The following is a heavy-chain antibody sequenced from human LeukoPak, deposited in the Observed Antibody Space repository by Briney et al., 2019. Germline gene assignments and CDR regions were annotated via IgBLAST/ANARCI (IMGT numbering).Heavy chain of an antibody. J-gene: IGHJ4*02. CDR1: GFTFSSYW. V-gene: IGHV3-7*01. D-gene: IGHD6-19*01. Sequence: GGSLRLSCAASGFTFSSYWMSWVRQAPGKGLERVANIKQDGSEKYYVDSVKGRFTISRDNAKNSLYLQMNSLRAEDTAVYYCARDRYSSGWMTFDYWGQGTLVTVSS. CDR3: ARDRYSSGWMTFDY. CDR2: IKQDGSEK.